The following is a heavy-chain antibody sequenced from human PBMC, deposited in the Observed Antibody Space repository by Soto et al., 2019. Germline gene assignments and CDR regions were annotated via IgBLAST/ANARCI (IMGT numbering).Heavy chain of an antibody. CDR2: IDPSDSYT. V-gene: IGHV5-10-1*01. CDR1: GYSFTSYW. D-gene: IGHD2-2*01. CDR3: ASSFIVVVPAAIGNYYGMDV. J-gene: IGHJ6*02. Sequence: LKISCKGSGYSFTSYWISWVRQMPGKGLEWMGRIDPSDSYTNYSPSFQGHVTISADKSISTAYLQWSSLKASDTAMYYCASSFIVVVPAAIGNYYGMDVWGQGTTVTVSS.